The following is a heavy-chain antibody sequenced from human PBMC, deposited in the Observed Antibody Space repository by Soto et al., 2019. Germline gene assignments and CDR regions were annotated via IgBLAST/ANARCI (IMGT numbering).Heavy chain of an antibody. J-gene: IGHJ4*02. CDR3: ATANIRYFDWLLPCH. Sequence: GASVKVSCKVSGYTLTELSMHWVRQAPGKGLEWMGGFDPEDGETIYAQKFQGRVTMTEDTSTDTAYMELSSLRSEDTAVYYCATANIRYFDWLLPCHWGQGTLVTVSS. V-gene: IGHV1-24*01. D-gene: IGHD3-9*01. CDR1: GYTLTELS. CDR2: FDPEDGET.